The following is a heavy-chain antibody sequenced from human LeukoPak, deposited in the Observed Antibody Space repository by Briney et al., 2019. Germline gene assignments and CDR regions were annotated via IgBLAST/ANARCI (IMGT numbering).Heavy chain of an antibody. CDR3: ARIRSSSIYYGSGRGFDY. CDR2: INHSGST. V-gene: IGHV4-34*01. Sequence: PSETLSLTCAVYGGSSSGYYWSWIRQPPGKGLEWIGEINHSGSTNYNPSLKSRVTISVDTSKNQFSLKLSSVSAANTAVYYCARIRSSSIYYGSGRGFDYWGQGTLVTVSS. J-gene: IGHJ4*02. CDR1: GGSSSGYY. D-gene: IGHD3-10*01.